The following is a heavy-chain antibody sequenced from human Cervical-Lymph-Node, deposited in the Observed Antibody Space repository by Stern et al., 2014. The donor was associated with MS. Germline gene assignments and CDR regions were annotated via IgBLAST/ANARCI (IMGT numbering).Heavy chain of an antibody. CDR2: IWYDGTKK. D-gene: IGHD2-15*01. V-gene: IGHV3-33*01. CDR1: AFNFNNYA. J-gene: IGHJ4*02. Sequence: DQLVESGGGVVQPGTSLRLSCAASAFNFNNYAMHWVRQAPGKGLAWVAVIWYDGTKKYYADSVRGRFTISRDHSKNTLYLQMTGLRADDTAVYYCAADRYCSADSCQGLFDYWGQGTLVTVSS. CDR3: AADRYCSADSCQGLFDY.